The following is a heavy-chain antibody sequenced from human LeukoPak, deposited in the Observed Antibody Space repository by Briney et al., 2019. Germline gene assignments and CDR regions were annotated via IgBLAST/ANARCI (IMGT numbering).Heavy chain of an antibody. V-gene: IGHV3-21*01. J-gene: IGHJ4*02. CDR3: ARDGVVVVPAAIAS. D-gene: IGHD2-2*01. Sequence: PGGSLRLSCATSGFIFSHHGMNWVRQAPGKGLEWVSSISSSSSYIYYADSVKGRFTISRDNAKNSLYLQMNSLRAEDTAVYYCARDGVVVVPAAIASWGQGTLVTVSS. CDR2: ISSSSSYI. CDR1: GFIFSHHG.